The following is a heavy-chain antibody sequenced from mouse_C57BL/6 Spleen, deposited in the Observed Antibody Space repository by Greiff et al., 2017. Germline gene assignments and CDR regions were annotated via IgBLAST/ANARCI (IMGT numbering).Heavy chain of an antibody. D-gene: IGHD2-12*01. Sequence: QVQLKQSGPGLVQPSQSLSITCTVSGFSLTSYGVHWVRQSPGKGLEWLGVIWSGGSTDYNAACISSLSISNDNSKSQVFFKMNSLQADDTAIYYWAGPSSLLPFAYWGQGTLVTVSA. CDR3: AGPSSLLPFAY. J-gene: IGHJ3*01. V-gene: IGHV2-2*01. CDR1: GFSLTSYG. CDR2: IWSGGST.